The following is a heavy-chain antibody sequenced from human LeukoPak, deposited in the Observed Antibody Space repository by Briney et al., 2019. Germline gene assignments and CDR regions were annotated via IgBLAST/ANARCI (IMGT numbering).Heavy chain of an antibody. V-gene: IGHV5-51*01. Sequence: GESLKISCKGSGYSFTSYWIGWVRQMPGKGLEWMGIIYPGDSDTRYSPSFQGQVTISADKSISTAYLQWSSLQASDTAMYYCAKTYCTNGVCYDISPDAFDIWGQGTMVTVSS. CDR2: IYPGDSDT. CDR3: AKTYCTNGVCYDISPDAFDI. CDR1: GYSFTSYW. D-gene: IGHD2-8*01. J-gene: IGHJ3*02.